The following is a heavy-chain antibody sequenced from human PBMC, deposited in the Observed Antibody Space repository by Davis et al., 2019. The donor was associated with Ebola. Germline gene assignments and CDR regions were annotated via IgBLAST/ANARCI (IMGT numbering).Heavy chain of an antibody. D-gene: IGHD6-19*01. CDR3: AKVRYSSGWYVDDYFDY. CDR2: INSDGSST. CDR1: GFTFSSYW. V-gene: IGHV3-74*01. J-gene: IGHJ4*02. Sequence: GESLKISCAASGFTFSSYWMHWVRQAPGKGLVWVSRINSDGSSTSYADSVKGRFTISRDNAKNTLYLQMNSLRAEDTAVYYCAKVRYSSGWYVDDYFDYWGQGTLVTVSS.